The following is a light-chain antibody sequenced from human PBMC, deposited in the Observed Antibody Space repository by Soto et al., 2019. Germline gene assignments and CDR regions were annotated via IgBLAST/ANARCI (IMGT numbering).Light chain of an antibody. CDR1: QSVSGRY. Sequence: VLTQSPGTLSLSPGERATLSCRASQSVSGRYLAWYQQKGGLTPRLLIYSTSTRATDIPDRFSGSGSGTEFILTISRLEPEDFAVYYCQQSETSPNTFCQGTKLEIK. J-gene: IGKJ2*01. V-gene: IGKV3-20*01. CDR3: QQSETSPNT. CDR2: STS.